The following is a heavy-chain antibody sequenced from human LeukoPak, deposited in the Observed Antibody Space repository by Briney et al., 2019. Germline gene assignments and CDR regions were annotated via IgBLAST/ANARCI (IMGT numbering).Heavy chain of an antibody. Sequence: PSETLSLTCAVYGGSFSGYYWSWIRQPPGKGLEWIGEINHSGSTNYNPSLKSRVTISVDTSKNQFSPKLSSVTAADTAVYYCASLYSSSHDYWGQGTLVTVSS. J-gene: IGHJ4*02. CDR2: INHSGST. V-gene: IGHV4-34*01. CDR1: GGSFSGYY. D-gene: IGHD6-13*01. CDR3: ASLYSSSHDY.